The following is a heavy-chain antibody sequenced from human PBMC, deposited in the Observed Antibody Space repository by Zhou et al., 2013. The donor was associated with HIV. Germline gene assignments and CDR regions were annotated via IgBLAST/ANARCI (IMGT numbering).Heavy chain of an antibody. V-gene: IGHV1-46*02. D-gene: IGHD3-10*01. CDR3: ARARYYYGSGSYYPFDY. CDR1: GYIFNNYG. J-gene: IGHJ4*02. Sequence: QVQLVQSGAEVKKPGASVKVSCKASGYIFNNYGINWVRQAPGQGLEWMGIINPSGGSTSSAEKFQGKVTMTRDTSTSTVYMELSSLRSEDTAVYYCARARYYYGSGSYYPFDYWGQGTLVTVSS. CDR2: INPSGGST.